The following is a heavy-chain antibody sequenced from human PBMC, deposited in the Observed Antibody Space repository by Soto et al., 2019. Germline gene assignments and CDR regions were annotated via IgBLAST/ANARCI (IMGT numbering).Heavy chain of an antibody. Sequence: SETLSLTCTDSGGSISSTAYYWGWIRQPPGKGLEWIGSMLYSGSTYYSPSLKSRVTISVDTSRSQFSLKLSSVTAADTAVYYCARHHVYVWGTSPRSIDYWGQGTVVTVSS. CDR3: ARHHVYVWGTSPRSIDY. J-gene: IGHJ4*02. CDR1: GGSISSTAYY. CDR2: MLYSGST. V-gene: IGHV4-39*01. D-gene: IGHD3-16*01.